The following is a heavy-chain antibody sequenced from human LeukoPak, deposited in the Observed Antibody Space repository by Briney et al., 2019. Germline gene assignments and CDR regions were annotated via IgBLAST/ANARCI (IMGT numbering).Heavy chain of an antibody. CDR1: GFTFDDYA. D-gene: IGHD1-26*01. CDR3: AKDRVRGSGSYEDDYYYGMDV. J-gene: IGHJ6*02. Sequence: GRSLRLSCAASGFTFDDYAMHWVRQAPGKGLEWVSGISWNSGSIGYADSVKGRFTISRDNAKNSRYLQMNSLRAEDTALYYCAKDRVRGSGSYEDDYYYGMDVWGQGTTVTVSS. CDR2: ISWNSGSI. V-gene: IGHV3-9*01.